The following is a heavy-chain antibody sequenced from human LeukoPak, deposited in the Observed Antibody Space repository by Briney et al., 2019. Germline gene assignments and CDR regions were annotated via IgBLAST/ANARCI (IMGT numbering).Heavy chain of an antibody. Sequence: PGGSLRLSCAASGFTFSSYSMNWVRQAPGKGLEWVSYISRSGDNVYYADSVKGRFTISRDNAKNSLYLQMNSLREEDTALYYCARGTTINNFDYWGQGTLVTVSS. CDR2: ISRSGDNV. V-gene: IGHV3-48*02. D-gene: IGHD5-12*01. CDR1: GFTFSSYS. J-gene: IGHJ4*02. CDR3: ARGTTINNFDY.